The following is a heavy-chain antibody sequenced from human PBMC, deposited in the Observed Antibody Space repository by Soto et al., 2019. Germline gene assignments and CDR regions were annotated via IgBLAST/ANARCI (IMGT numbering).Heavy chain of an antibody. CDR3: AKDPRRAYYYDSSGSYYFDY. D-gene: IGHD3-22*01. CDR2: ISGSGGST. CDR1: GFTFRSYA. Sequence: LRLSCAASGFTFRSYAMSWVRQAPGKGLEWVSAISGSGGSTYYADSVKGRFTISRDNSKNTLYLQMNSLRAEDTAVYYCAKDPRRAYYYDSSGSYYFDYWGQGTLVTVSS. V-gene: IGHV3-23*01. J-gene: IGHJ4*02.